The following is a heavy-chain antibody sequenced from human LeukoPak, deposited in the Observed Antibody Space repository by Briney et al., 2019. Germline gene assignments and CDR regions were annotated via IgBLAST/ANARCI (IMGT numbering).Heavy chain of an antibody. CDR2: IYYSGST. Sequence: SETLSLTCTVSGGSISSYYWSWIRQPPGKGLEWIGYIYYSGSTNYNPSLKSRVTISVDTSKNQFSLKLSSVTAADTAVYYCANLYSSGCFDWGQGTLVTVSS. V-gene: IGHV4-59*01. CDR3: ANLYSSGCFD. J-gene: IGHJ4*02. D-gene: IGHD6-19*01. CDR1: GGSISSYY.